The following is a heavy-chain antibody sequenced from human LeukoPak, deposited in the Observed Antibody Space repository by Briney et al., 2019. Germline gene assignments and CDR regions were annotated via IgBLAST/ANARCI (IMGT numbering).Heavy chain of an antibody. D-gene: IGHD2-2*01. CDR2: IYNSGTT. CDR1: GDSISSGDYS. CDR3: ARVKRKYQLLKPLHETPSHYFDY. J-gene: IGHJ4*02. Sequence: PSETLSLTCAVSGDSISSGDYSWSWIRQPPGKGLEWIGYIYNSGTTYYNPSLKSRVTISLDTSKNQFSLKVSSVTAADTAVYYCARVKRKYQLLKPLHETPSHYFDYWGQGTLVTVSS. V-gene: IGHV4-30-4*07.